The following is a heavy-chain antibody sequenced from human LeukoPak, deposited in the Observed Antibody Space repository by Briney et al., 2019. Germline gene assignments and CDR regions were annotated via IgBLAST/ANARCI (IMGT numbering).Heavy chain of an antibody. V-gene: IGHV4-59*07. J-gene: IGHJ3*02. CDR3: ARSPGGSADAFDI. Sequence: PSDTLSLTRTVSGGPISYYYWSWIRQPPGKGLEWMGFISYSGSTNYHPSLKSRLTISVHTSKNHFSLRLSSVTAADTAVYYCARSPGGSADAFDIWGQGTMVTVSS. CDR1: GGPISYYY. CDR2: ISYSGST. D-gene: IGHD3-10*01.